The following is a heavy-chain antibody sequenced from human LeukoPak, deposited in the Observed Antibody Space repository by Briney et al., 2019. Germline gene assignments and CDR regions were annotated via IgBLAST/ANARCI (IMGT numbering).Heavy chain of an antibody. CDR2: INGDGSDT. CDR3: VRVQLLADGIFDL. J-gene: IGHJ3*01. D-gene: IGHD6-19*01. CDR1: EFTFSTYW. V-gene: IGHV3-74*01. Sequence: PGGSLRLSCAASEFTFSTYWMHWVRQPPGKGLVWVSRINGDGSDTTYADSVKGRFTISRDNAKNTLYLQMNSLRAEDTAVYFCVRVQLLADGIFDLWGQGTMVTVSS.